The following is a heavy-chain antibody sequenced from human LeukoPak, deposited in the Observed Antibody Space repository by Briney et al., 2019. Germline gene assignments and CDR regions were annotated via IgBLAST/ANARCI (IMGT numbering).Heavy chain of an antibody. CDR1: GGSFSGYY. CDR3: ARFSMVRGAIDY. D-gene: IGHD3-10*01. Sequence: PSETLSLTCAVYGGSFSGYYWSWIRQPPGKGLEWIGEINHSGSTNYNPSLKSRVTISVDTSKNQFSLKLSSVTAADTAVYYCARFSMVRGAIDYWGQGTLSPSPQ. J-gene: IGHJ4*02. V-gene: IGHV4-34*01. CDR2: INHSGST.